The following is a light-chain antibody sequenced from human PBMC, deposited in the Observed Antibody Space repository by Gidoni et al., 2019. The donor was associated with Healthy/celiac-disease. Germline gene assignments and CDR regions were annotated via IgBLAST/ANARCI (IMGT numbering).Light chain of an antibody. J-gene: IGKJ1*01. CDR2: GAS. V-gene: IGKV3-20*01. Sequence: SLSPGERATLSCRTSQSVSSSYLAWYQQKPGQAPRILIYGASSRATGIPDRFSGSGSGTDFTLTISRLEPEDFAVYYCQQYGSSPPWTFGQGTKVEIK. CDR1: QSVSSSY. CDR3: QQYGSSPPWT.